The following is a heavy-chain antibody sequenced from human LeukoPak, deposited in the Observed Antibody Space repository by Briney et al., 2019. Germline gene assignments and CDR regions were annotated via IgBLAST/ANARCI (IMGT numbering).Heavy chain of an antibody. D-gene: IGHD3-10*01. CDR1: GFTFTDYS. CDR3: ARVTGPTSTVVRGVIIPAFDY. V-gene: IGHV3-53*01. CDR2: IYSGGST. J-gene: IGHJ4*02. Sequence: GGSLRLSCAAAGFTFTDYSMNWVRQAPGKGLEWVSIIYSGGSTYYADSVKGRFTISRDNSKNTLYLQMNSLRAEDTAVYYCARVTGPTSTVVRGVIIPAFDYWGQGTLVTVSS.